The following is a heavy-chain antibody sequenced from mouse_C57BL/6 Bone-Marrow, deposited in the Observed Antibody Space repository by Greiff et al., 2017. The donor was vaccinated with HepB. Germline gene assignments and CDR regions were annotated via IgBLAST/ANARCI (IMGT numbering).Heavy chain of an antibody. CDR3: ARSPYYDYAPAYAMDY. Sequence: VQLQQPGAELVKPGASVKMSCKASGYTFTSYWITWVKQRPGQGLEWIGDIYPGSGSTNYNEKFKSKATLTVDTSSSTAYMQLSSLTSEDSAVYYCARSPYYDYAPAYAMDYWGQGTSVTVSS. CDR2: IYPGSGST. J-gene: IGHJ4*01. CDR1: GYTFTSYW. V-gene: IGHV1-55*01. D-gene: IGHD2-4*01.